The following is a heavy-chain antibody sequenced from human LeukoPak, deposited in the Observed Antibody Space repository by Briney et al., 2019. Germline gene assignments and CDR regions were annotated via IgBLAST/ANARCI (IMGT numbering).Heavy chain of an antibody. CDR1: GGSISSSSYY. J-gene: IGHJ4*02. D-gene: IGHD6-19*01. V-gene: IGHV4-39*01. CDR3: ARHYSSGWYLIDY. CDR2: IYYSGST. Sequence: MPSETLSLTCTASGGSISSSSYYWGWIRQPPGKGLEWIGSIYYSGSTYYNPSLKSRVTISVDTSKNQFSLKLSSVTAADTAVYYCARHYSSGWYLIDYWGQGTLVTVSS.